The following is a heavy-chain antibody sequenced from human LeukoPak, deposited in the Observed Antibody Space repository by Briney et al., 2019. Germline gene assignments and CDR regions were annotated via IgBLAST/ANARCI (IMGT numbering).Heavy chain of an antibody. Sequence: ASVKVSCKASGYTFTSYDINWVRQATGQGLEWMGWMNPNSGNTGYAQKFQGRVTMTRNTSISTAYMELSSLRSEDTAVYYCARGRGNSLHYYDSSGYSKYPYYYYGMDVWGQGTTVTVSS. V-gene: IGHV1-8*01. CDR3: ARGRGNSLHYYDSSGYSKYPYYYYGMDV. J-gene: IGHJ6*02. CDR1: GYTFTSYD. D-gene: IGHD3-22*01. CDR2: MNPNSGNT.